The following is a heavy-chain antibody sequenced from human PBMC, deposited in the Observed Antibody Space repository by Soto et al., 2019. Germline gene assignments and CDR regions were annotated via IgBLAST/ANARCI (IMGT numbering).Heavy chain of an antibody. J-gene: IGHJ4*02. Sequence: GGSLRLSCSAAGFSFSSYAMHWVRQAPGKGLEYVSAISSNGGSTYYADSVKGRFTISRDNSKNTLYLQMSSLRAEDTAVYYYVKFPPIVVFTDPNDYWGQGTLVTVSS. CDR2: ISSNGGST. CDR3: VKFPPIVVFTDPNDY. D-gene: IGHD3-22*01. CDR1: GFSFSSYA. V-gene: IGHV3-64D*08.